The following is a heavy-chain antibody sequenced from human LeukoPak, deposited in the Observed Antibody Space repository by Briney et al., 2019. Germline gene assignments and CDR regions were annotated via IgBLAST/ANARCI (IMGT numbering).Heavy chain of an antibody. J-gene: IGHJ4*02. CDR3: ARDRAYSAFDY. CDR2: INPDGSEK. CDR1: GFTFRTSW. V-gene: IGHV3-7*03. D-gene: IGHD1-26*01. Sequence: GGSLRLSCAVCGFTFRTSWMTWVRQAPGRGLERVAIINPDGSEKYYLESLKGRITISRDNAENSVHLQMNSLKAEDTAIYYCARDRAYSAFDYWGQGTLVTVSS.